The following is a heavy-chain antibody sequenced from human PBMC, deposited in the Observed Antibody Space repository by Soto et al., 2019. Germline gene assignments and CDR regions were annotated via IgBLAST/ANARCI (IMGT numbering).Heavy chain of an antibody. Sequence: PSETLSLTFIVSGESISISSYYWGCIRQPPGKGLEWIGSIYYSVRTYYNPSFKSRVTISIDTSKNQFSLKLSSVTATDTAVYYCARQRTTVVTQAYFDHWGQGALVTVS. CDR2: IYYSVRT. J-gene: IGHJ4*02. D-gene: IGHD2-21*02. V-gene: IGHV4-39*01. CDR1: GESISISSYY. CDR3: ARQRTTVVTQAYFDH.